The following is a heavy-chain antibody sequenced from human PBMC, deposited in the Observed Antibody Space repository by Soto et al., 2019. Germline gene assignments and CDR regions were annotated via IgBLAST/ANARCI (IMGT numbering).Heavy chain of an antibody. CDR2: ISGSGGST. D-gene: IGHD3-3*01. V-gene: IGHV3-23*01. Sequence: GGSLRLSCAASGFTFSSYAMSWVRQAPGKGLEWVSAISGSGGSTYYADSVKGRFTISRDNSKNTLYLQMNSLRAEDTAVYYCAKGPQYVFWSGYKYYYYGMDVWGQGTTVTVSS. CDR1: GFTFSSYA. J-gene: IGHJ6*02. CDR3: AKGPQYVFWSGYKYYYYGMDV.